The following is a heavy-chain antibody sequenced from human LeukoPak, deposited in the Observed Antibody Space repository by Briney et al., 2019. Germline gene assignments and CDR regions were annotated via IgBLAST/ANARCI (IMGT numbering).Heavy chain of an antibody. CDR1: GFTFSMSA. Sequence: PGGSLRLSCSASGFTFSMSAMHWVRQGPGKGLQYVSAISSNGGSTYYADSVKGRFTISRDNSKNTLHLQMSSLRPEDTAVYYCARSDPRDSYHYYGMDVWGQGTTVTVSS. D-gene: IGHD3/OR15-3a*01. V-gene: IGHV3-64D*09. CDR3: ARSDPRDSYHYYGMDV. J-gene: IGHJ6*02. CDR2: ISSNGGST.